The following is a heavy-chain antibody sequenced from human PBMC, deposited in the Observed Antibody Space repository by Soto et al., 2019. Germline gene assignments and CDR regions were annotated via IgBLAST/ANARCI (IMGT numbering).Heavy chain of an antibody. CDR2: ISYDGSET. V-gene: IGHV3-30-3*01. CDR3: ASTKWHFVHLDY. Sequence: GGSLRLSCAASGFTFSDYAVHWIRQAPGKGLEWVALISYDGSETYYADSVRGRLTISRDNSKNTLYLQMNSLRFEDTAVYYCASTKWHFVHLDYPGQATLVTVSS. D-gene: IGHD5-12*01. J-gene: IGHJ4*01. CDR1: GFTFSDYA.